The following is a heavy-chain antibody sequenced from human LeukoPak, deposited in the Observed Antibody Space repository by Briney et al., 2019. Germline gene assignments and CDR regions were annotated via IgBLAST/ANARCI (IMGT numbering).Heavy chain of an antibody. CDR3: ARRSYCGGDCYSGSYYYGMDV. CDR1: GFTFSSYS. Sequence: GGSLRLSCVASGFTFSSYSMNWVRQAPGKGLEWVSSISSGSSFIYYADSLKGRFTISRDNAKNSLYLQVNSLRAEDTAVYYCARRSYCGGDCYSGSYYYGMDVWGQGTPVTVSS. D-gene: IGHD2-21*02. V-gene: IGHV3-21*01. J-gene: IGHJ6*02. CDR2: ISSGSSFI.